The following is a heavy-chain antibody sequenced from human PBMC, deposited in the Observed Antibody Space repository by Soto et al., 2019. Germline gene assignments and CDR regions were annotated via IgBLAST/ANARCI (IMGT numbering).Heavy chain of an antibody. D-gene: IGHD7-27*01. V-gene: IGHV3-11*05. J-gene: IGHJ5*02. CDR3: AKENWANPAS. CDR2: MSSSGDYT. CDR1: GFSFSDYY. Sequence: GGSLRLSCAASGFSFSDYYMSWIRQAPGKGLEWVAYMSSSGDYTNYGVSVKGRFTISRDNAKNSLFLQMNNLTVEDTAVYYCAKENWANPASWGQGTLVTVSS.